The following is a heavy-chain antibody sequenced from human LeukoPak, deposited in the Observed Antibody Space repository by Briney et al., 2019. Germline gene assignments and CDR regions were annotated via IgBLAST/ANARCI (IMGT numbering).Heavy chain of an antibody. Sequence: GSSVKVSCKASGGTFSSYAISWVRQAPGQGLEWMGRIIPIFGTANYAQKFQGRVTITTDESTSTAYMELSSLRSEDTGVYYCARDKNYYGSGSSLDYYYMDVWGKGTTVTVSS. J-gene: IGHJ6*03. CDR2: IIPIFGTA. D-gene: IGHD3-10*01. V-gene: IGHV1-69*05. CDR3: ARDKNYYGSGSSLDYYYMDV. CDR1: GGTFSSYA.